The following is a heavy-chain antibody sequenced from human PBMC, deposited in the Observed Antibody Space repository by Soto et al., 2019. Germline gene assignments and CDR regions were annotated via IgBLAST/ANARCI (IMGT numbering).Heavy chain of an antibody. CDR3: ARMGRGYYYDSSGYSDAFDI. J-gene: IGHJ3*02. Sequence: ASVKVSCKASGYTFTSYGISWVRQAPGQGLEWMGWISAYNGNTNYAQKLQGRVTMTTDTSTSTAYMELRSLGSDDTAVYYCARMGRGYYYDSSGYSDAFDIWGQGTMVTVSS. CDR2: ISAYNGNT. D-gene: IGHD3-22*01. CDR1: GYTFTSYG. V-gene: IGHV1-18*01.